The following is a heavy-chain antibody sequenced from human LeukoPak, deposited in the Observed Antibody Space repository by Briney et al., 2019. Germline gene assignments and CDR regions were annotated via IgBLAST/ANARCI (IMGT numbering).Heavy chain of an antibody. D-gene: IGHD2-15*01. V-gene: IGHV3-23*01. Sequence: GGSLRLSCAASGLSFSSHAMNWVRQAPGKGLQWVSGISGSGDSTYYTDSVKGRFTISRDNSKSTVYLQMNRLRPEDTAVYYCAKAYWDTLGWYYFDYWGQGTLVTVSS. CDR1: GLSFSSHA. CDR2: ISGSGDST. J-gene: IGHJ4*02. CDR3: AKAYWDTLGWYYFDY.